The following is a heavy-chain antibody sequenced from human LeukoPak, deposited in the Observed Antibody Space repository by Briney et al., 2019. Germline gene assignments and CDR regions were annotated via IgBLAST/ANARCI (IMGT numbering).Heavy chain of an antibody. CDR2: ISYDGSNK. V-gene: IGHV3-30*01. CDR3: ARDGGGSYELYYFDY. D-gene: IGHD1-26*01. CDR1: GFTFSSYA. Sequence: GGSLRLSCAASGFTFSSYAMHWVRQAPGKGPEGVAVISYDGSNKYYADSVKGRFTISRDNSKNTLYLQMNSLRAEDTAVYYCARDGGGSYELYYFDYWGQGTLVTVSS. J-gene: IGHJ4*02.